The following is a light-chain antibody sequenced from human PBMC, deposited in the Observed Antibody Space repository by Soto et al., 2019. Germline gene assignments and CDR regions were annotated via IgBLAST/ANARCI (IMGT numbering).Light chain of an antibody. CDR3: HQYNSWPPGT. CDR2: DAS. V-gene: IGKV3-15*01. J-gene: IGKJ2*01. Sequence: EKLMSQSPATRSFSPGEGATLSCRASRSFYSSHLSWYQQKPGQAPRLLISDASTRATGIPARFSGSGSGTEFTLTISSLQSEDFALYYCHQYNSWPPGTFGQGTKVDIK. CDR1: RSFYSSH.